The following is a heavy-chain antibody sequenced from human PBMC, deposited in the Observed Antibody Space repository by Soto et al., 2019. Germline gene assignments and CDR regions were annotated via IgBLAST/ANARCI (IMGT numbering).Heavy chain of an antibody. Sequence: SWTLSLSCAVSGDPVTTHYWSWIRQPPGKGLEWIGNIYYTGNTKYNPSLKSRVTISVDTSKKQFSLRVSSVTAADTAVYYCAREFFGDFVMGARNWFAPWGQGTPVTVSS. CDR2: IYYTGNT. D-gene: IGHD4-17*01. CDR1: GDPVTTHY. J-gene: IGHJ5*02. CDR3: AREFFGDFVMGARNWFAP. V-gene: IGHV4-59*02.